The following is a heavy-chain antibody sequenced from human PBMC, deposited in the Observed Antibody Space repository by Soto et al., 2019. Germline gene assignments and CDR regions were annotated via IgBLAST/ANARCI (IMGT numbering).Heavy chain of an antibody. CDR1: GFTFGNNA. CDR2: IRSENYGRTT. J-gene: IGHJ3*02. CDR3: SRPSYYYDSSGFEPGAFDI. V-gene: IGHV3-49*03. D-gene: IGHD3-22*01. Sequence: GGSLRLSCTGSGFTFGNNAMTWFRQAPGKGLEWVGFIRSENYGRTTEYAASVQGRFTISRDDSKGIAYLEMNSLTTDDTAVYYCSRPSYYYDSSGFEPGAFDIWGQGTMVTVS.